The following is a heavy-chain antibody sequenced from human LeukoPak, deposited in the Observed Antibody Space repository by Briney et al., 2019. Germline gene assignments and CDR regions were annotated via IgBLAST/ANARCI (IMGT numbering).Heavy chain of an antibody. Sequence: GGSLRLSCAASGFTVSSNYMSWVRKAPGKGLEWVSVIYSGGSTYYADSVKGRFTISRDNSKNTLYLQMNSLRAEDTAVYYCAKDQKYYYGSGADHAFDIWGQGTMVTVSS. CDR1: GFTVSSNY. CDR2: IYSGGST. CDR3: AKDQKYYYGSGADHAFDI. V-gene: IGHV3-66*01. D-gene: IGHD3-10*01. J-gene: IGHJ3*02.